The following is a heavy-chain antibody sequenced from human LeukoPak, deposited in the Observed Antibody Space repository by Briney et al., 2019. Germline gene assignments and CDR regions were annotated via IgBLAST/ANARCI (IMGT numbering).Heavy chain of an antibody. CDR3: ARGEPHSGWYRGVYFDY. CDR1: GGSISSGPYY. CDR2: IYYGENT. D-gene: IGHD6-19*01. J-gene: IGHJ4*02. Sequence: PSETLSLTCTVSGGSISSGPYYWGWIRQPPGKGLEWIGNIYYGENTYYNPSLKSRVTISIDTSKNQFYLKLSSLTAADTAVYYCARGEPHSGWYRGVYFDYWGQGTLVTVSS. V-gene: IGHV4-39*01.